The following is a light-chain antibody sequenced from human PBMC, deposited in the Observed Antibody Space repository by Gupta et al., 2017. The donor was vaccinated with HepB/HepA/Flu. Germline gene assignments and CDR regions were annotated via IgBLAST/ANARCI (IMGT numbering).Light chain of an antibody. J-gene: IGKJ1*01. CDR3: HQYYTTPWT. CDR2: WAS. Sequence: DIVMTQSPDSLSVSLGERATINCKSSQSVLYSSNNKNYLAWYQQKPGQPHKLRIYWASTRVAGVPDRFSGSGSGTDFTLTISSLQAEDVAVYHCHQYYTTPWTFGQGTKVEI. V-gene: IGKV4-1*01. CDR1: QSVLYSSNNKNY.